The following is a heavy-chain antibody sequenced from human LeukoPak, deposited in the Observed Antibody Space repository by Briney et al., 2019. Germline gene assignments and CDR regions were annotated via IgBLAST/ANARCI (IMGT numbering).Heavy chain of an antibody. Sequence: GGSLRLSCAASGFTFSSYGMHWVRQAPGKGLEWVAVISYDGSNKYYADSVKGRFTISRDNAKNSLYLQMNSLRAEDTAVYYCASSRYSGSYNFDYWGQGTLVTVSS. V-gene: IGHV3-30*03. CDR2: ISYDGSNK. D-gene: IGHD1-26*01. CDR1: GFTFSSYG. J-gene: IGHJ4*02. CDR3: ASSRYSGSYNFDY.